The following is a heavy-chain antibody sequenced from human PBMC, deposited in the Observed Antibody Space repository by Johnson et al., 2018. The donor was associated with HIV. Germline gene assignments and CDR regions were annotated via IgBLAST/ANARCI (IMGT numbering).Heavy chain of an antibody. Sequence: QVQLVESGGGVVQPGGSLRLTCKASGFSFSNYSIHWVRQAPGKGLEWVTFIQFDESNKYSADFVKGRFTISRDTSKKSVFLQMNNLRPEDTAVYYCAKETRDSRSAFDVWGQGTLVTVSS. CDR2: IQFDESNK. D-gene: IGHD4-11*01. CDR3: AKETRDSRSAFDV. J-gene: IGHJ3*01. V-gene: IGHV3-30*02. CDR1: GFSFSNYS.